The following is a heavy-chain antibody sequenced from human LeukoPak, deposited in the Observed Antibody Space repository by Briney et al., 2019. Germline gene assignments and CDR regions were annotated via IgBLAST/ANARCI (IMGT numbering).Heavy chain of an antibody. CDR1: GGSISSGDYY. V-gene: IGHV4-30-4*01. D-gene: IGHD3-16*02. J-gene: IGHJ3*02. CDR3: ARDAYDYVWGCYPDDAFDI. Sequence: SQTLSLTCTVSGGSISSGDYYWSWIRQPPGKGLEWIGYIYYSGSTYYNPSLKSRVTISVDTSKNQFSLKLSSVTAADTAVYYCARDAYDYVWGCYPDDAFDIWGQGTMVTVSS. CDR2: IYYSGST.